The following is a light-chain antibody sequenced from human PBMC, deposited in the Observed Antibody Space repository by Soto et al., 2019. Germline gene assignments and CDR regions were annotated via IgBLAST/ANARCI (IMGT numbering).Light chain of an antibody. Sequence: DIRMTQSPSSLSASVGDRVTFTCQASQDISNYLNWYQQKPGKAPELLIYDASNLETGVPSRFSGSGSGTDFTFTISSLQPEDIATYYCQQYDNLPPYTFGQGTKLEIK. CDR1: QDISNY. J-gene: IGKJ2*01. V-gene: IGKV1-33*01. CDR3: QQYDNLPPYT. CDR2: DAS.